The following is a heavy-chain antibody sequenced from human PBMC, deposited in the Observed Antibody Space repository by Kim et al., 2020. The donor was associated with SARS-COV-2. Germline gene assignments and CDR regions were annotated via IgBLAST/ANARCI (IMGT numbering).Heavy chain of an antibody. CDR3: AKDLEAIVGGSYEGEDY. V-gene: IGHV3-30*18. CDR1: GFTFSSYG. CDR2: ISYDGSNK. D-gene: IGHD1-26*01. Sequence: GGSLRLSCAASGFTFSSYGMHWVRQAPGKGLEWVAVISYDGSNKYYADSVKGRFTISRDNSKNTLYLQMNSLRAEDTAVYYCAKDLEAIVGGSYEGEDYWGQGTLVTVSS. J-gene: IGHJ4*02.